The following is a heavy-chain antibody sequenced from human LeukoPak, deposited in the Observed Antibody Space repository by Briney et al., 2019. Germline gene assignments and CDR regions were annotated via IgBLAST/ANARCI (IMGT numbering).Heavy chain of an antibody. CDR1: GFTFSSLA. J-gene: IGHJ4*02. CDR2: ISGSGGST. V-gene: IGHV3-23*01. Sequence: GGSLRLSCAAAGFTFSSLAMSWVRQAPGKWMEWVSAISGSGGSTYYAASVKGRFTISRDNSKNTLYLQMNSLRAEDTAVYYCAKSRFLEWLSPYYFDYWGQGTLVTVSS. CDR3: AKSRFLEWLSPYYFDY. D-gene: IGHD3-3*01.